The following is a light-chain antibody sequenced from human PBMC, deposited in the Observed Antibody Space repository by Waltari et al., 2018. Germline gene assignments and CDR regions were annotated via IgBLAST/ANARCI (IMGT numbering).Light chain of an antibody. CDR3: QQYNNWPLT. J-gene: IGKJ4*01. Sequence: EVVLTQSPDTLSVSPGERATLSFRTSRNVNSNLAWYQHKPGQAPRLLMYGAATRPTGIPARFSGSESGTEFTLTITSLQSEDFAVYYCQQYNNWPLTFGGGTKVEI. CDR1: RNVNSN. V-gene: IGKV3-15*01. CDR2: GAA.